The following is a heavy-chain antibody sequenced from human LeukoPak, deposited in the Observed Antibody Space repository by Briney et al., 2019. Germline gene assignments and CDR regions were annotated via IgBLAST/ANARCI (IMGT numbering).Heavy chain of an antibody. CDR2: ISSSSSYI. V-gene: IGHV3-21*03. Sequence: GSLRLSCAASGFTFSSYSMNWVRQAPGKGLEWASSISSSSSYIYYADSVKGRFTISRDNAKNSLDLQMKSLRAEDTAVYYCAREGPGLLWFGDQFDAFDLWGQGPMVSVSS. CDR1: GFTFSSYS. J-gene: IGHJ3*01. CDR3: AREGPGLLWFGDQFDAFDL. D-gene: IGHD3-10*01.